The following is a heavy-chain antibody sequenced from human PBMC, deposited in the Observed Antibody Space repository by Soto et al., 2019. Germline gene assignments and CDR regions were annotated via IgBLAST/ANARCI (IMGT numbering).Heavy chain of an antibody. Sequence: ASVKVSCKASGYTFTTYAMHWVRQAPGQRLEWMGWINAGNGNTQYSQKFQGRVTITRDTSASTAYMELSSLTSEDTAVYYCAKVGGDSGMDVWGQGTTVTVSS. D-gene: IGHD2-21*01. CDR1: GYTFTTYA. CDR2: INAGNGNT. V-gene: IGHV1-3*01. J-gene: IGHJ6*02. CDR3: AKVGGDSGMDV.